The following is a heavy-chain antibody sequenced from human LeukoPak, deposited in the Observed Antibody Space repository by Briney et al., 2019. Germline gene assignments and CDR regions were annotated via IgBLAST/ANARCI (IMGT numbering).Heavy chain of an antibody. J-gene: IGHJ6*02. D-gene: IGHD3-22*01. Sequence: SETLSLTCTVSGGSISSYYWSWIRQPAGKGLEWIGRIYTSGSTNYNPSLKSRVTMSVDTSKNQFSLKLSSVTAADTAVYYCARDRTYYYDSSGYYYNSYYGMDVWGQGTTVTVSS. V-gene: IGHV4-4*07. CDR1: GGSISSYY. CDR2: IYTSGST. CDR3: ARDRTYYYDSSGYYYNSYYGMDV.